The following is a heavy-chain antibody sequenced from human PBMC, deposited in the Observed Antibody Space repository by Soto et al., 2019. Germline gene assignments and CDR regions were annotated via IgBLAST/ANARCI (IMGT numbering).Heavy chain of an antibody. CDR2: IYPGDSET. J-gene: IGHJ4*02. V-gene: IGHV5-51*01. D-gene: IGHD6-19*01. CDR1: GYSFTNFW. Sequence: GESLKISCKASGYSFTNFWLGWVRQMPGKGLEWLGIIYPGDSETRYSPSFQGQVTILADRSISTAYLQWSSLKASDTAIYYCATQHPLNSSGWYNWGQGTLVTVSS. CDR3: ATQHPLNSSGWYN.